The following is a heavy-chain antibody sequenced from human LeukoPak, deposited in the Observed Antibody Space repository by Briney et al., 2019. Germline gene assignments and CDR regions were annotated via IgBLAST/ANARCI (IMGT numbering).Heavy chain of an antibody. Sequence: PGGSLRLSCAASGFTFSSYSMNWVRQAPGKGLEWVSSISSSYIYYADSVKGRFTISRDNAKNSLYLQMNSLRAEDTAVYYCARGGYYDSSGYLRLWYFDLWGRGTLVTVSS. CDR1: GFTFSSYS. CDR3: ARGGYYDSSGYLRLWYFDL. CDR2: ISSSYI. J-gene: IGHJ2*01. D-gene: IGHD3-22*01. V-gene: IGHV3-21*01.